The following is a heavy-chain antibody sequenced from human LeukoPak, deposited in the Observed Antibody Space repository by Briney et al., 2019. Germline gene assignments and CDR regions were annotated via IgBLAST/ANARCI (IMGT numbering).Heavy chain of an antibody. D-gene: IGHD6-19*01. Sequence: SETLSLTCAMYGGSLSGHYWSWIRQPPGKGLEWIGYIYYSGSTNYNPSLKSRVTISVDTSKNQFSLKLSSVTAADTAVYYCARDVGGWYDYWGQGTLVTVSS. J-gene: IGHJ4*02. CDR1: GGSLSGHY. CDR2: IYYSGST. V-gene: IGHV4-59*11. CDR3: ARDVGGWYDY.